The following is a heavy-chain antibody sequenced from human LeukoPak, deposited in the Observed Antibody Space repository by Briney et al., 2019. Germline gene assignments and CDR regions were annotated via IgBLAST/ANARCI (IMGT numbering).Heavy chain of an antibody. D-gene: IGHD3-3*01. Sequence: GASVKVSCTASGYTFTSYGISWVRQAPGQGLEWMGCISAYNGNTNYAQKLQGRVTMTTDTSTSTAYMELRSLRSADTAVYYCTREIGIYECHWFDHWGERTLVTLS. V-gene: IGHV1-18*01. CDR1: GYTFTSYG. CDR3: TREIGIYECHWFDH. J-gene: IGHJ5*02. CDR2: ISAYNGNT.